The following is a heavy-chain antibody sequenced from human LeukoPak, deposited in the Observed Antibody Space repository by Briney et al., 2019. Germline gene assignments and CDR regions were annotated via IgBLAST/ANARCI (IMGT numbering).Heavy chain of an antibody. D-gene: IGHD3-10*01. Sequence: GRSLRLSCAASGFTFSSYVMHWVRQAPGKGLEWVAVIWYDGSNKYYADSVKGRFTISRDNSKNTLYLQVNSLRAEDTAVYYCARVQLGELIWESYFDYWGQGTLVTVSS. J-gene: IGHJ4*02. CDR3: ARVQLGELIWESYFDY. CDR1: GFTFSSYV. V-gene: IGHV3-33*01. CDR2: IWYDGSNK.